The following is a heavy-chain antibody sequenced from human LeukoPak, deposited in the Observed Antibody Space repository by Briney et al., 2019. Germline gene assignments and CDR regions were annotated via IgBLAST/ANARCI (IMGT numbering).Heavy chain of an antibody. CDR2: IYYSGST. CDR3: ATKDYGDPLDP. CDR1: GGSVSSGSYY. D-gene: IGHD4-17*01. J-gene: IGHJ5*02. V-gene: IGHV4-61*01. Sequence: SETLSLTCTVSGGSVSSGSYYWSWIRQPPGKGLEWIGYIYYSGSTNYNPSLKSRVTISVDTSKNQFSLKLSSVTAADTAVYYCATKDYGDPLDPWGQGTLVTVSS.